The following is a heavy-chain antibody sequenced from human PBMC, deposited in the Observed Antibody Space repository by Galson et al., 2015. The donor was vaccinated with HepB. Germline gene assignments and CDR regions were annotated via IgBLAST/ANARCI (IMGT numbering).Heavy chain of an antibody. V-gene: IGHV3-11*01. CDR2: ISSSGSTI. D-gene: IGHD5-24*01. CDR3: ARDARWLQSTFLSYYYYGMDV. CDR1: GFTFSDYY. Sequence: SLRLSCAASGFTFSDYYMSWIRQAPGKGLEWVSYISSSGSTIYYADSVKGRFTISRDNAKNSLYLQMNSLRAEDTAVYYCARDARWLQSTFLSYYYYGMDVWGQGTTVTVSS. J-gene: IGHJ6*02.